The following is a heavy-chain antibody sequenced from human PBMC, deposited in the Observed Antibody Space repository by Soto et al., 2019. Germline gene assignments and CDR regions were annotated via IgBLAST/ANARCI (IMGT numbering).Heavy chain of an antibody. CDR3: TCIFSGGYGYGFYYYGMDV. D-gene: IGHD5-18*01. CDR2: IYYSGST. CDR1: GGSISGYY. J-gene: IGHJ6*02. Sequence: SETLSLTCTVSGGSISGYYWSWIRQPPGKGLEWIGYIYYSGSTSYNPSLKSRVTISVDTSKSQFSLKLSSVTAVDTAVYYCTCIFSGGYGYGFYYYGMDVWGQGTTVTVSS. V-gene: IGHV4-59*08.